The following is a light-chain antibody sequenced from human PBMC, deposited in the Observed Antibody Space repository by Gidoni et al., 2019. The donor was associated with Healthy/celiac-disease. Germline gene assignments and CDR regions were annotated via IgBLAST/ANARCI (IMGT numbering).Light chain of an antibody. CDR1: QRVSSY. J-gene: IGKJ2*03. CDR3: QQRSNWPWVS. Sequence: EIVLTQSPATLSSSSGERATISCRASQRVSSYLAWYQQEPGQAPRLLIYDASNRATGIQARFSGGGSRTDFTLTISSLEPEDFAVYYCQQRSNWPWVSFGQGTKLEIK. CDR2: DAS. V-gene: IGKV3-11*01.